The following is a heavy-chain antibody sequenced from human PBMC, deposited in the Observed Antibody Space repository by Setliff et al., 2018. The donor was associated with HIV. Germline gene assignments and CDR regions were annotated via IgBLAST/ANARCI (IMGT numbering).Heavy chain of an antibody. D-gene: IGHD4-17*01. CDR3: AKSIDPTGFFYYFMDV. Sequence: PGGSLRLSCAASELTFSNYPMTWFRQAPGKGMEWVSSLSGSGGSTYYADSVKGRFTISIDNSKNTVYLQMSSLRTEDTGVYYCAKSIDPTGFFYYFMDVWGKGTTVTVSS. J-gene: IGHJ6*04. CDR1: ELTFSNYP. CDR2: LSGSGGST. V-gene: IGHV3-23*01.